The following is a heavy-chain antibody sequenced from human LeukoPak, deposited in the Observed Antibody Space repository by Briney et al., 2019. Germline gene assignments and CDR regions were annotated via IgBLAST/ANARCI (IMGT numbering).Heavy chain of an antibody. CDR1: GGSISSSNW. J-gene: IGHJ2*01. CDR3: ARKSSGWYFDL. Sequence: SGTLSLTCAVSGGSISSSNWWSWVRQPPGKGLEWIGEIYHSGSTNYNPSLKSRVTISVDTSKNQFSLKLSSVTAADTAVYYCARKSSGWYFDLWGRGTLVTVSS. CDR2: IYHSGST. V-gene: IGHV4-4*02.